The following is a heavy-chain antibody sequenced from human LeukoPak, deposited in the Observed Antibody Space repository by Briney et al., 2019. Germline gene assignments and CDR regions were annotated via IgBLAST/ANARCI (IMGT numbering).Heavy chain of an antibody. CDR1: GGSITSYY. CDR2: IYSSGST. Sequence: SETLSLTCTVSGGSITSYYWSWIRQPAGKGLEWIGRIYSSGSTNYNPSLKSRVTMSVDTSKNHFSLKLTSVTAADTAVYYCARDFGYYYGSGSYYQAFDYWGQGTLVTVSS. CDR3: ARDFGYYYGSGSYYQAFDY. D-gene: IGHD3-10*01. J-gene: IGHJ4*02. V-gene: IGHV4-4*07.